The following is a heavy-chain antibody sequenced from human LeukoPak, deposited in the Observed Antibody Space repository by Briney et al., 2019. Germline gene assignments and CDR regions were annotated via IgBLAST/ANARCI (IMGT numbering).Heavy chain of an antibody. CDR2: IYTSGST. D-gene: IGHD3-9*01. Sequence: SSETLSLTRTVSGGSISSYYWSWIRQPAGKGLEWIGRIYTSGSTNYNPSLKSRVTMSVDTSKNQFSLKLSSVTAADTAVYYCARELWDYDILTGYWRYFDYWGQGTLVTVSS. CDR1: GGSISSYY. V-gene: IGHV4-4*07. CDR3: ARELWDYDILTGYWRYFDY. J-gene: IGHJ4*02.